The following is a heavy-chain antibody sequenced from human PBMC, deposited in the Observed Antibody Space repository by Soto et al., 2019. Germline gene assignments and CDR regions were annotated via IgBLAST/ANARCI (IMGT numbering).Heavy chain of an antibody. CDR3: AEAEKISVVAGYFEN. V-gene: IGHV3-23*01. D-gene: IGHD6-19*01. CDR1: EFTFSSYA. CDR2: SCGSGSIT. J-gene: IGHJ4*02. Sequence: GGTLRLSCAASEFTFSSYAMTWVRQAPGKGLEWVSSSCGSGSITYYADSLKGRFAISRDNSKNTLFLQMNSLRAEDTATYYCAEAEKISVVAGYFENWGQGTLVTVSS.